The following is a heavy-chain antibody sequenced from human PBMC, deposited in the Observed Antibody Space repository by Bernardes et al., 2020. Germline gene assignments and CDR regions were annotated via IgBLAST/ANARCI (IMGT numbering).Heavy chain of an antibody. V-gene: IGHV3-74*01. CDR3: SRELGGDRYFDN. J-gene: IGHJ4*02. CDR2: ISGDGSST. D-gene: IGHD2-21*01. CDR1: GFTFSSYW. Sequence: VGSLRLSCAASGFTFSSYWMHWVRQAPGMGLVWVSRISGDGSSTNYADSVKGRFTISRDNAKNTLYLQMSSLRAEDTAVYYCSRELGGDRYFDNWGQGTLVTVSS.